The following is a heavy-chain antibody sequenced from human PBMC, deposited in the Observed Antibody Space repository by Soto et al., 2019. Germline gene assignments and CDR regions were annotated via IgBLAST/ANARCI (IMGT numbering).Heavy chain of an antibody. Sequence: EVQLVESGGGLVQPGGSLRLSCAASGLSFNIYWMHWVRQVPGKGLVWLARINSDGSHTIYVDSVKGRLTISRDNAKNTVFLQMDSLRDEDTGVYYCAGGMAGLDVWGQGTTVTVSS. J-gene: IGHJ6*02. V-gene: IGHV3-74*01. CDR2: INSDGSHT. CDR3: AGGMAGLDV. CDR1: GLSFNIYW.